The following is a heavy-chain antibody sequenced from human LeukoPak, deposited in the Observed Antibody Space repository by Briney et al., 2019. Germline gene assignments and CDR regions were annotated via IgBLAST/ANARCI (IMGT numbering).Heavy chain of an antibody. V-gene: IGHV3-21*01. CDR2: ISSSSSYI. CDR1: GFTLSSYS. J-gene: IGHJ4*02. D-gene: IGHD4-11*01. CDR3: VRDSYSNYFDY. Sequence: PGGSLRLPCVASGFTLSSYSMNWVRQAPGEGLEWVSFISSSSSYIDYADSVKGRFTISGDNAKNSLYLQMNSLRAEDTAVYYCVRDSYSNYFDYWGQGTLVTVSS.